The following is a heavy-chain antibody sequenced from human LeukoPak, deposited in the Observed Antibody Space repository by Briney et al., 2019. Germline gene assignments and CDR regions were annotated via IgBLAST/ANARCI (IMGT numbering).Heavy chain of an antibody. J-gene: IGHJ2*01. Sequence: GRSLRLSCAASGFTLSSYGMHWVRQAPGKGLEWVAVIWYDGSNKYYADSVKGRFTISRDNSKNTLYLQMNSLRAEDTAVYYCARDYLDWYFDRWGRGTLVTVSS. CDR3: ARDYLDWYFDR. CDR1: GFTLSSYG. CDR2: IWYDGSNK. V-gene: IGHV3-33*01.